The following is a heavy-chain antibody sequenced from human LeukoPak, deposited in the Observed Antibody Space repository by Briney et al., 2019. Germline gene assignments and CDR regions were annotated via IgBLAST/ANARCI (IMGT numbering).Heavy chain of an antibody. D-gene: IGHD2-15*01. CDR1: GGSISSSSYY. CDR3: ARQGHYSY. Sequence: SETLSLTCTSGGSISSSSYYWGWIRQPPGKGLEWIGSIYYSGSTYYNPSLKSRVTISVDTSKNQFSLKLSSVTAADTAVYYCARQGHYSYWGQGTLVTVSS. CDR2: IYYSGST. V-gene: IGHV4-39*01. J-gene: IGHJ4*02.